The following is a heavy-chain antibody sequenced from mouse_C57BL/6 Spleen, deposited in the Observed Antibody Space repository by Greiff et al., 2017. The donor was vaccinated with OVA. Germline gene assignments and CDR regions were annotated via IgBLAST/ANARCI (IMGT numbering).Heavy chain of an antibody. CDR2: INPSTGGT. CDR3: ARRGTVYYFDY. Sequence: EVHLVESGAELVKPGASVKISCKASGYSFTGYYMNWVKQSPEKSLEWIGEINPSTGGTTYNQKFKAKATLTVDKSSSTAYMQLKSLTSEDSAVYYCARRGTVYYFDYWGQGTTLTVSS. V-gene: IGHV1-42*01. J-gene: IGHJ2*01. D-gene: IGHD4-1*01. CDR1: GYSFTGYY.